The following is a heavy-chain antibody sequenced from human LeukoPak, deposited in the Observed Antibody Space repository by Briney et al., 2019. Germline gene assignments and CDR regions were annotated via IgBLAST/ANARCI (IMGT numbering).Heavy chain of an antibody. J-gene: IGHJ6*03. CDR3: ARGRSSGWFPYYYYMDV. CDR1: GFTFSSYE. CDR2: ISSSGSTI. D-gene: IGHD6-19*01. V-gene: IGHV3-48*03. Sequence: GGSLRLSCAASGFTFSSYEMNWVRQAPGKGLEWVSYISSSGSTIYYADSVKGRFTISRDNAKNSLYLQMNSLRAEDTAVYYCARGRSSGWFPYYYYMDVWGKGTTVTVSS.